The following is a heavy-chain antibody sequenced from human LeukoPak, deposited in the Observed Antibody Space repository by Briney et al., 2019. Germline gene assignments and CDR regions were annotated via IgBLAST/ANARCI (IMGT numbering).Heavy chain of an antibody. J-gene: IGHJ4*02. CDR2: ISYDGSNK. D-gene: IGHD3-10*01. CDR1: GFTFGSYA. V-gene: IGHV3-30-3*01. Sequence: PGRSLRLSCAASGFTFGSYAMHWVRQAPGKGLEWVAVISYDGSNKYYADSVKGRFTISRDNSKNTLYLQMNSLRAEDTAVYYCARDRGSPFGELLSYYFDYWGQGTLVTVSS. CDR3: ARDRGSPFGELLSYYFDY.